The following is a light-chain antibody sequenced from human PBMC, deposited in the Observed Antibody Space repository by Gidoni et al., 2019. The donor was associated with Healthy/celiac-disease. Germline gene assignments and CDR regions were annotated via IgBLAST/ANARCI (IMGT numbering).Light chain of an antibody. Sequence: QSARTHPAPGSGSPGQSITISCTGTSSDVGGYNYVSWYQQHPGKAPNLMIYEVSNRPSGVSNRFSGSKSGNTASLTISGLQAEDEADYYCSSYTSSSTLYVFGTGTKVTVL. J-gene: IGLJ1*01. V-gene: IGLV2-14*01. CDR1: SSDVGGYNY. CDR3: SSYTSSSTLYV. CDR2: EVS.